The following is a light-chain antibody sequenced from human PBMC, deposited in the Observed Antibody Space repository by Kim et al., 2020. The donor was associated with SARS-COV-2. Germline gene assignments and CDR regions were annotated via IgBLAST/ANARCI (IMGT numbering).Light chain of an antibody. J-gene: IGKJ2*01. V-gene: IGKV3-20*01. CDR3: HQYGTSPYT. CDR1: QSVSSNF. CDR2: GVS. Sequence: EIVLTQSPGTLSLSPGERATLSCRASQSVSSNFLAWFQQKPGQAPRLLIYGVSNRATGIPDRFSGSGSGTDFTLTISRLEPEDFVVYFCHQYGTSPYTFGQGTKLEI.